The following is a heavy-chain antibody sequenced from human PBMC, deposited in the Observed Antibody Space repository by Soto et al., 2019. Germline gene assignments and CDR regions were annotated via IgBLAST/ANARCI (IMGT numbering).Heavy chain of an antibody. CDR3: AKGHTILDL. CDR1: GFTFSDSY. D-gene: IGHD3-10*01. Sequence: QVQLVDSGGDLVEPGGSLRLSCVASGFTFSDSYITWIRQAPGKGLEWIAYISNGGSSVNHADSVKGRFTISRDNAKNSLYLQMNSLRAEDTAVYYCAKGHTILDLRGQGTLVIVYS. CDR2: ISNGGSSV. J-gene: IGHJ5*02. V-gene: IGHV3-11*01.